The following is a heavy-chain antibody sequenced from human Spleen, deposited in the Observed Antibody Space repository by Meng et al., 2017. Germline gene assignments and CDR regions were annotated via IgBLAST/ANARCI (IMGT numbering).Heavy chain of an antibody. V-gene: IGHV4-31*03. D-gene: IGHD3-10*01. CDR2: VFYRGLT. Sequence: QVQLQESGPGLVKPSQTLSLTCTVSGGSISSAGYYWTWIRQHPGRGLEWIGYVFYRGLTYYKPSLQSRVSISIDTSKNQFSLKLTSVTAADTAVYYCARDAHLSGTSYSGDAFDIWGQGTVVTVSS. J-gene: IGHJ3*02. CDR3: ARDAHLSGTSYSGDAFDI. CDR1: GGSISSAGYY.